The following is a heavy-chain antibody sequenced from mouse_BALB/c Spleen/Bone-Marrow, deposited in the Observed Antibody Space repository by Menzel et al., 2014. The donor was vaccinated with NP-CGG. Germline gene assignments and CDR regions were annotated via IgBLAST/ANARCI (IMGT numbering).Heavy chain of an antibody. D-gene: IGHD2-14*01. J-gene: IGHJ4*01. CDR3: ARNCRYPRAYAMDY. CDR2: IDPSNSET. V-gene: IGHV1S127*01. CDR1: GYTFTSYW. Sequence: QVQLQQSGPELVRPGASVKMSCKASGYTFTSYWMHWVKQRPGQGIEWIGMIDPSNSETRLNQKFKDKATLNVDKSSNTAYMQLSSMTSEDAAVYYCARNCRYPRAYAMDYWGQGTSVTVSS.